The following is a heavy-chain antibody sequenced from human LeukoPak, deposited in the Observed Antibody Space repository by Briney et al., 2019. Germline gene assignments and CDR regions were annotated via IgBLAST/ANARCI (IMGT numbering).Heavy chain of an antibody. D-gene: IGHD3-10*01. CDR1: GFTFSSYA. J-gene: IGHJ4*02. V-gene: IGHV3-23*01. Sequence: PGGSLRLSCAASGFTFSSYAMSWVRQAPGKGLEWVSAISGSGGSTYYADSVKGRVTISRDNSKNTLYLQMNSLRAEDTAVYYCAKDRVWFGERNPFDYWGQGTLVTVSS. CDR3: AKDRVWFGERNPFDY. CDR2: ISGSGGST.